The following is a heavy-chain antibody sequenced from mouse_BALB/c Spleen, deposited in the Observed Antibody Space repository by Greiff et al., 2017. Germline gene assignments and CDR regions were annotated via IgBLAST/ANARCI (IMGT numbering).Heavy chain of an antibody. V-gene: IGHV1-7*01. CDR1: GYTFTSYW. CDR2: INPSTGYT. J-gene: IGHJ4*01. Sequence: LVESGAELAKPGASVKMSCKASGYTFTSYWMHWVKQRPGQGLEWIGYINPSTGYTEYNQKFKDKATLTADKSSSTAYMQLSSLTSEDSAVYYCARSTEGAMDYWGQGTSVTVSS. D-gene: IGHD1-1*01. CDR3: ARSTEGAMDY.